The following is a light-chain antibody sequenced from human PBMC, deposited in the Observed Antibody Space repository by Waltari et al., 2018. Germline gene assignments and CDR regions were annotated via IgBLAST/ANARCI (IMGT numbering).Light chain of an antibody. CDR2: DAS. V-gene: IGKV3-11*01. Sequence: PGERAPLSCRASQSVSSYLAWYQQKPGQAPRLLIYDASNRATGIPARFSGSGSGTDFTLTISSLEPEDFAVYYCQQRSNWPTFGPGTKVDIK. J-gene: IGKJ3*01. CDR3: QQRSNWPT. CDR1: QSVSSY.